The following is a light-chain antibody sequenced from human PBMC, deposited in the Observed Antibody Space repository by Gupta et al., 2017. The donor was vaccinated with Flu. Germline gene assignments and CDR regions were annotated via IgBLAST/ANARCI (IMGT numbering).Light chain of an antibody. Sequence: ATLCLSPGERATLSCRASQTVSRYLAWYKQKPGQAPRLLIYDISNRDTGIPARFTGSGYGKDLTLTISSREQEDFAFYYCQQSNNWPMITFGRGTKVEIK. CDR1: QTVSRY. V-gene: IGKV3-11*01. CDR3: QQSNNWPMIT. CDR2: DIS. J-gene: IGKJ4*01.